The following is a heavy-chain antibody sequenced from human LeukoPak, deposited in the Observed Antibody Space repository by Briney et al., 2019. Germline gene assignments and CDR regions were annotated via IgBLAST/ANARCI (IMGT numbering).Heavy chain of an antibody. Sequence: ASVKVSCKASGYTFTSYYIHWVRQAPGQGLEWMGIINPSGGSTSYAQKFQGRVTMTRDTSTSTAYMELSRLRSDDTAVYYCARVGCSGGSCYTDFDYWGQGTLVTVSS. CDR2: INPSGGST. CDR3: ARVGCSGGSCYTDFDY. D-gene: IGHD2-15*01. V-gene: IGHV1-46*01. J-gene: IGHJ4*02. CDR1: GYTFTSYY.